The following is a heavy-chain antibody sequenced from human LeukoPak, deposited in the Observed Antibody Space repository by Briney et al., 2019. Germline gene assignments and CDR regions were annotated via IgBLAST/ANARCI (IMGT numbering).Heavy chain of an antibody. J-gene: IGHJ3*02. CDR1: GGSMSSGDYY. D-gene: IGHD3-22*01. V-gene: IGHV4-30-4*01. Sequence: SQTLSLPCTVSGGSMSSGDYYWSWIRQPPGKGLEWIGYIYYSGSTYYNPSLKSRVTISVDTSKNQFSLKLSSVTAADTAVYYCARAPYYYDSSGYYVAFDNWGQGTMVTVSS. CDR3: ARAPYYYDSSGYYVAFDN. CDR2: IYYSGST.